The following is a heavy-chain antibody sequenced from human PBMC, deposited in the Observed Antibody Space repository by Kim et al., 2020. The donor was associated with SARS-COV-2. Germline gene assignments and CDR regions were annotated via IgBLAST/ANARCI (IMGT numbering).Heavy chain of an antibody. CDR3: ARMTNSHFDWLFARPLGYYYYYGMDV. J-gene: IGHJ6*02. D-gene: IGHD3-9*01. CDR2: ISSSGSTI. V-gene: IGHV3-48*03. CDR1: GFTFSSYE. Sequence: GGSLRLSCAASGFTFSSYEMNWVRQAPGKGLEWVSYISSSGSTIYYADSVKGRFTISRDNAKNSLYLQMNSLRAEDTAVYYCARMTNSHFDWLFARPLGYYYYYGMDVWGQGTTVTVSS.